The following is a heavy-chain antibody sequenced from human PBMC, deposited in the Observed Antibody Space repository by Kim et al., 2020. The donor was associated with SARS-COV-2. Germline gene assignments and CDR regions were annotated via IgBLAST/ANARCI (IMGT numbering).Heavy chain of an antibody. Sequence: GESLKISCKGSGYSFTSYWIGWVRQMPGKGLEWMGIIYPGDSDTRYSPSFQGQVTISADKSISTAYLQWSSLKASDTAMYYCARQEVVVTNPRKDWYFDLWGRGTLVTVSS. CDR2: IYPGDSDT. CDR1: GYSFTSYW. J-gene: IGHJ2*01. V-gene: IGHV5-51*01. D-gene: IGHD2-21*02. CDR3: ARQEVVVTNPRKDWYFDL.